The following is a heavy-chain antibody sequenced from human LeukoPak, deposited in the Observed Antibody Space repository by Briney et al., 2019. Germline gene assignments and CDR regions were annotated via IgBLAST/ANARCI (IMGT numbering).Heavy chain of an antibody. D-gene: IGHD3/OR15-3a*01. J-gene: IGHJ4*02. CDR2: IKQDGNEK. Sequence: GGSLRLSCAGSGFTFSSFWMSWVRQAPGKGLEWVAHIKQDGNEKNYVDSVEGRFTISRDNAKNSLYLQMNSLRAEDTAVFYCARGGGTFEYWGQGTLVTVPS. CDR3: ARGGGTFEY. CDR1: GFTFSSFW. V-gene: IGHV3-7*01.